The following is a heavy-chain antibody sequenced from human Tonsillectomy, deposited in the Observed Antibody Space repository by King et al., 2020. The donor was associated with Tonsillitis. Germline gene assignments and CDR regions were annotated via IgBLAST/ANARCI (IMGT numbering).Heavy chain of an antibody. CDR2: IYPGDSDT. CDR1: GYNFTNYW. D-gene: IGHD6-19*01. CDR3: AGRFSVAGTSNFDY. Sequence: QLVQSGAEVKKPGESLKISCKAYGYNFTNYWIGWVRQMPGKGLEWMGIIYPGDSDTRYSPSFQGQVTISADKSITTAYLQWSSLKASDTAMYYCAGRFSVAGTSNFDYWGQGTLVTVSS. J-gene: IGHJ4*02. V-gene: IGHV5-51*01.